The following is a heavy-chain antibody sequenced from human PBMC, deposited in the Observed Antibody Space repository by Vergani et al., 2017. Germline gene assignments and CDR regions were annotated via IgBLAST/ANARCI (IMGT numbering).Heavy chain of an antibody. CDR2: ISGSGGST. D-gene: IGHD2-21*02. CDR1: GFTFSSYA. Sequence: EVQLLESGGGLVQPGGSLRLSCAASGFTFSSYAMSWVRQAPGKGLEWVSAISGSGGSTYYADSVKGRFTISRDNSKNTLYLQMNSLRAEDTAVYYCARGGPHIVVVTANADFDYWGQGTLVTVSS. CDR3: ARGGPHIVVVTANADFDY. J-gene: IGHJ4*02. V-gene: IGHV3-23*01.